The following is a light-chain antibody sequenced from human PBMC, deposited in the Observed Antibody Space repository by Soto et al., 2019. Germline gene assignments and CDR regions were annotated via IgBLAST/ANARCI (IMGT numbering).Light chain of an antibody. Sequence: QSVLSQPRSVSGSPGHSFTISCTGTSNDVGRFDYVSWYQQHPGKAPKVIIYDVNERPSGVPNRFSGSKSGNTASLTISGLQADDEADYYCCSYEGSSTPYVFGTGTKVTVL. CDR1: SNDVGRFDY. CDR3: CSYEGSSTPYV. V-gene: IGLV2-11*01. J-gene: IGLJ1*01. CDR2: DVN.